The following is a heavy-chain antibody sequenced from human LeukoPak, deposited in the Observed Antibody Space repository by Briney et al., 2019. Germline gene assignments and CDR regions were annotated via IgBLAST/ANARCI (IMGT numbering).Heavy chain of an antibody. J-gene: IGHJ4*02. D-gene: IGHD2-2*01. V-gene: IGHV3-64D*06. CDR2: INNNGAYT. CDR3: VRLGYCSTNCYFDY. Sequence: GGSLRLSCSASGFTFSSYTMHWVRQAPGKGLEYVSAINNNGAYTYYVDSAKGRFTISRDNSKNTLFLQMSSLRIEDTAVYYCVRLGYCSTNCYFDYWGQGTLVSASS. CDR1: GFTFSSYT.